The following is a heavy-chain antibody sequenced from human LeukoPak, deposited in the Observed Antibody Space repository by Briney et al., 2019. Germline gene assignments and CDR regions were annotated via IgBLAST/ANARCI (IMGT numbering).Heavy chain of an antibody. CDR1: GGTFSSYA. CDR2: INPNSGGT. Sequence: ASVKVSCKASGGTFSSYAISWVRQAPGQGLEWMGWINPNSGGTNYAQKFQGWVTMTRDTSISTAYMELSRLRSDDTAVYYCARDRGDYYDSSGYYYGMDVWGQGTTVTVSS. CDR3: ARDRGDYYDSSGYYYGMDV. D-gene: IGHD3-22*01. V-gene: IGHV1-2*04. J-gene: IGHJ6*02.